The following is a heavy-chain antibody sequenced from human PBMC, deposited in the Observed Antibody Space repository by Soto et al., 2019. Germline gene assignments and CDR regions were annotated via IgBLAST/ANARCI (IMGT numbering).Heavy chain of an antibody. CDR1: GFSLSGYA. Sequence: GGSLRLSCAASGFSLSGYAMDWVRQAPGKGLEYVSGISSNGVGTYYANSVQGRFTISRDNSKNTVYLQMGSLRPEDMAVYYCARRARPDFYYMDVWGKGTTVTVSS. CDR2: ISSNGVGT. V-gene: IGHV3-64*01. CDR3: ARRARPDFYYMDV. D-gene: IGHD6-6*01. J-gene: IGHJ6*03.